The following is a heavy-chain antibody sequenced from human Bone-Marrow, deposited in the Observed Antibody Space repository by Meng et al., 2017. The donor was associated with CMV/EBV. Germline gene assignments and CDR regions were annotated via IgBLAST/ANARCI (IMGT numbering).Heavy chain of an antibody. CDR1: GFTFMNYA. CDR3: AKILQAHIIAYYYGMDV. J-gene: IGHJ6*02. D-gene: IGHD4-11*01. V-gene: IGHV3-23*01. CDR2: ISTSGSNT. Sequence: GKSLKISCAASGFTFMNYAMAWVRQAPGEGLEWVSAISTSGSNTYYADSVRGRFTISRDNSRNTLYLQMSSLRADDTAIYYCAKILQAHIIAYYYGMDVWGQGTPVTVSS.